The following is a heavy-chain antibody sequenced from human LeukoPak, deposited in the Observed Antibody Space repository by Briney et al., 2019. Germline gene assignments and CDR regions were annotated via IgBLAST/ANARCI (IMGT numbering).Heavy chain of an antibody. CDR3: ATSNDAKIAPFDH. J-gene: IGHJ4*02. CDR2: INTKGET. D-gene: IGHD2-21*01. Sequence: SETLSLTCTVSGVSMSAYQWSWVRQSPEKGLEWIGCINTKGETSYNPSLKSRVTTSVDTSKSRFSLRLTSVTAADTAVYYCATSNDAKIAPFDHWGQGAPVTVSS. CDR1: GVSMSAYQ. V-gene: IGHV4-4*09.